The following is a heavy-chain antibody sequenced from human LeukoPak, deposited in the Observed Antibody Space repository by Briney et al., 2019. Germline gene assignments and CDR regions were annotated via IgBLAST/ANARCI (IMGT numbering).Heavy chain of an antibody. CDR2: INPNSGGT. V-gene: IGHV1-2*02. CDR3: ARDGSSGWYLYGWFDP. Sequence: ASVKVSCKASGYTFTGYYMHWVRQAPGQGLEWMGWINPNSGGTNYAQKFQGRVTMTRDTSISTAYMELSRLRSDDTAVYYCARDGSSGWYLYGWFDPWGQGTLVTVSS. J-gene: IGHJ5*02. D-gene: IGHD6-19*01. CDR1: GYTFTGYY.